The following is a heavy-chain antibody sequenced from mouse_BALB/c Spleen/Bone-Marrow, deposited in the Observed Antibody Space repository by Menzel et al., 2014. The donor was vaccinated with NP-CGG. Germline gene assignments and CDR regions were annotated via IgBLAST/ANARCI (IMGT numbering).Heavy chain of an antibody. J-gene: IGHJ2*01. D-gene: IGHD2-1*01. Sequence: EVKLMESGPELVKPGASVKISCKTSGYTFTEYTMHWVKQSHGKSLEWIGGIHPNNGGSSYNQKFKGEATLTVDKSSSTAYMELRNLTSEDSAVYYCAALYGIVFDYWGQGTTLTVSS. CDR2: IHPNNGGS. V-gene: IGHV1-18*01. CDR3: AALYGIVFDY. CDR1: GYTFTEYT.